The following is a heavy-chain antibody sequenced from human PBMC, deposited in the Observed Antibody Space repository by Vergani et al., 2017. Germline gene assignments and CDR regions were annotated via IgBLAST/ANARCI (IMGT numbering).Heavy chain of an antibody. CDR1: GFTFSSYA. J-gene: IGHJ3*02. V-gene: IGHV3-23*01. CDR3: AKGEEEFGLGSDAFDI. CDR2: ISGSGGST. Sequence: EVQLLESGGGLVQPGGSLRLSCAASGFTFSSYAMSWVRQAPGKGLEWVSAISGSGGSTYYADSVKGRFTISRDNSKNTLYLQMNGLRAEDTAVYYCAKGEEEFGLGSDAFDIWGQGTMVTVSS. D-gene: IGHD3-10*01.